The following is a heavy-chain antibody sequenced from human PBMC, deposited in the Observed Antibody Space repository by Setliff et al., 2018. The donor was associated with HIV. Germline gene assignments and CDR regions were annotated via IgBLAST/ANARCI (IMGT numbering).Heavy chain of an antibody. J-gene: IGHJ4*02. V-gene: IGHV4-39*07. D-gene: IGHD3-22*01. CDR2: IFYTGST. Sequence: SETLSLTCTVSRGSISSTTYFWGWIRQPPGKGLEWIGNIFYTGSTYYNPSLKSRVTISLDTSNRQFSLKLSPVTAADTAVYYCARDRLGRGGSGYSDWGQGTLVTVSS. CDR3: ARDRLGRGGSGYSD. CDR1: RGSISSTTYF.